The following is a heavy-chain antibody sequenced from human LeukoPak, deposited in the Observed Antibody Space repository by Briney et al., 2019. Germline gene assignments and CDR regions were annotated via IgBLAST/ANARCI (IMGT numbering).Heavy chain of an antibody. CDR2: IWYDGSDK. CDR1: GFTFSSYG. CDR3: ARDRIIFYGGGYYYYSGMDV. V-gene: IGHV3-33*01. J-gene: IGHJ6*02. D-gene: IGHD2/OR15-2a*01. Sequence: PGGSLRLSCAASGFTFSSYGMHWVRQAPGKGLEWVAVIWYDGSDKYYADSVKGRFTISRDNAKNTLYLQMNSLRVEDTAVYYCARDRIIFYGGGYYYYSGMDVWGQGTTVTVSS.